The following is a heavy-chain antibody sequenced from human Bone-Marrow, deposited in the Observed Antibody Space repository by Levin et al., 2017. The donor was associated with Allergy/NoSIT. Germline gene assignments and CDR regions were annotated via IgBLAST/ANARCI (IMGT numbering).Heavy chain of an antibody. J-gene: IGHJ4*02. CDR3: AKDLRQGYSSGSYYFDY. D-gene: IGHD5-18*01. CDR1: GFILSSYT. CDR2: VSGNGVSI. V-gene: IGHV3-23*01. Sequence: PGGSLRLSCAASGFILSSYTMSWVRQAPGKGLEWVSGVSGNGVSIYYADSVKGRFTISRDNPKNTLYLQMHGLRAEDTAVYYCAKDLRQGYSSGSYYFDYWGQGTLVTVSS.